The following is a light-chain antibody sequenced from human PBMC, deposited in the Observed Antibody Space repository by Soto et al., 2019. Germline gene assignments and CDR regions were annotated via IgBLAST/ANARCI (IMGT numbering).Light chain of an antibody. V-gene: IGKV3-11*01. Sequence: EIVLTQSPATLSLSPGERATLSCRASQSVDVYLAWYQQKPGQAPRILIYDASNRAPGIPDRFSGSGSGTDFTLTISSLEPDDFAVYYCQRRSNWPPECTFGPGTKVDIK. CDR1: QSVDVY. CDR3: QRRSNWPPECT. CDR2: DAS. J-gene: IGKJ3*01.